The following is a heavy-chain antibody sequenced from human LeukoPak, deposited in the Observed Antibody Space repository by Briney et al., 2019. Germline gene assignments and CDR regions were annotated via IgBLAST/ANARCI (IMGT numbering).Heavy chain of an antibody. CDR3: ARLFVHYSPDY. Sequence: SETLSLTCTVSGGSISSGSYYWGWIRQPPGKGLEWIGSIYYSGSTYYNPSLKSRITISVDTSKNQFSLKLSSVTAADTAVYYCARLFVHYSPDYWGQGTLVTVSS. CDR1: GGSISSGSYY. J-gene: IGHJ4*02. V-gene: IGHV4-39*01. CDR2: IYYSGST. D-gene: IGHD4-11*01.